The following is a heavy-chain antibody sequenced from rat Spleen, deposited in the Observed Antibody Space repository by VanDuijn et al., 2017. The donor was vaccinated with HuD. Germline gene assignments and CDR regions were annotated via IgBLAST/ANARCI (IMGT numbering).Heavy chain of an antibody. V-gene: IGHV6-6*01. CDR3: TTEGRFAY. CDR2: IKAKSNNYAT. J-gene: IGHJ3*01. Sequence: EVQVLESGGGLVQPGNSLKLSCATSGFTFSTAWMYWYRQFPEKRLEWVARIKAKSNNYATDYTESVKGRFTISRDDSKSSIYLQMNNLKEEDTAIYYCTTEGRFAYWGQGTLVTVSS. D-gene: IGHD1-11*01. CDR1: GFTFSTAW.